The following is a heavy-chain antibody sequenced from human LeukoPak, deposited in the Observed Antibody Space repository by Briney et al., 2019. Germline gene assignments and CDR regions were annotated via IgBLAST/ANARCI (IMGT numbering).Heavy chain of an antibody. CDR2: IYSGGST. CDR3: ASGYHGSGSYYDY. J-gene: IGHJ4*02. CDR1: GFTVSSNY. Sequence: GGSLRLSCAASGFTVSSNYMSWVRQAPGKGLEWVSVIYSGGSTYYADSVKGRFTISRDNSKNTLYLQMSSLRAEDTAVYYCASGYHGSGSYYDYWGQGTLVTVSS. V-gene: IGHV3-66*01. D-gene: IGHD3-10*01.